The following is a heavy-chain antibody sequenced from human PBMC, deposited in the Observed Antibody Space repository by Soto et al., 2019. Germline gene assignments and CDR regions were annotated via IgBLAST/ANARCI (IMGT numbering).Heavy chain of an antibody. CDR3: ATRKSHGDGYSYGRAFDY. CDR2: ISGSGGST. Sequence: GWSLRLSCAASGFTFSSYAMSWVRQAPGKGLEWVSAISGSGGSTYYADSVKGRFTISRDNSKNTLYLQMNSLRAEDTAVYYCATRKSHGDGYSYGRAFDYWGQGTLVTVSP. J-gene: IGHJ4*02. D-gene: IGHD5-18*01. V-gene: IGHV3-23*01. CDR1: GFTFSSYA.